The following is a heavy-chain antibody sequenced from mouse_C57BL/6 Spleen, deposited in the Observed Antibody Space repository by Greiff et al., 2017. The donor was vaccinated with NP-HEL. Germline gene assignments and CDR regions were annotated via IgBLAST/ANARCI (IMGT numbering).Heavy chain of an antibody. CDR2: ISYDGSN. CDR3: AREGSSGPWFAY. D-gene: IGHD3-2*02. V-gene: IGHV3-6*01. Sequence: EVQLQESGPGLVKPSQSLSLTCSVTGYSITSGYYWNWIRQFPGNKLEWMGYISYDGSNNYNPSLKNRISITRDTSKNQFFLKLNSVTTEDTATYYCAREGSSGPWFAYWGQGTLVTVSA. CDR1: GYSITSGYY. J-gene: IGHJ3*01.